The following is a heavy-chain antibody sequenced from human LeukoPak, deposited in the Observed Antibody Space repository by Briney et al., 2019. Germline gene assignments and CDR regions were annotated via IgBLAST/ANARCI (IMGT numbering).Heavy chain of an antibody. CDR1: GYTFTSYD. V-gene: IGHV1-8*01. D-gene: IGHD2-15*01. Sequence: ASVKVSCKASGYTFTSYDINWVRQATGQGLEWMGWMNPNSGNTGYAQKFQGRVTMTRNTSISTAYMELSSLRSEDTAVYYCARPYCSGGSCYSEDWFDPWGQGTLVTVSS. CDR2: MNPNSGNT. J-gene: IGHJ5*02. CDR3: ARPYCSGGSCYSEDWFDP.